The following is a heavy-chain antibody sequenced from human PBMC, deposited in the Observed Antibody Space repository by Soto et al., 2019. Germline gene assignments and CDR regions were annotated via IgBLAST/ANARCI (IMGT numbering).Heavy chain of an antibody. CDR1: GDSISTVDYF. J-gene: IGHJ5*01. CDR3: ARGRYCLTGRCFPNWFDS. Sequence: LSLTCSVSGDSISTVDYFWAWIRQPPGQALEYIGYIYKSATTYYNPSFESRVAISLDTSKSQFSLNVTSVTAADTAVYFCARGRYCLTGRCFPNWFDSWGQGTLVTVSS. V-gene: IGHV4-30-4*01. D-gene: IGHD2-15*01. CDR2: IYKSATT.